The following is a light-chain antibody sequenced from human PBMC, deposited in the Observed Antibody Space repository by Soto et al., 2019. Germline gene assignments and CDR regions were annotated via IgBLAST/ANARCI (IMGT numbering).Light chain of an antibody. Sequence: DIQMTQSPSTLSASVGDRVTLTCRASQSISSWLAWYQQKPGKAPKLLIYDASRLQSGVPSRFSGSGSGTEFTLTVTSLQPDDFATYSCQQYSDLSLTFGGGTKVEIK. CDR3: QQYSDLSLT. J-gene: IGKJ4*01. V-gene: IGKV1-5*01. CDR2: DAS. CDR1: QSISSW.